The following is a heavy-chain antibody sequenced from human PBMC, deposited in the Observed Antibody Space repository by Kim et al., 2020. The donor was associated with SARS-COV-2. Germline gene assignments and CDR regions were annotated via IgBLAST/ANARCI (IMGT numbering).Heavy chain of an antibody. Sequence: SETLSLTCTVSGGSISSSSYYWGWIRQPPGKGLEWIGSIYYSGSTYYNPSLKSRVTISVDTSKNQFSLKLSSVTAADTAVYYCVTIAAAARGGWELDVWGQGTTVTVSS. CDR2: IYYSGST. J-gene: IGHJ6*02. CDR1: GGSISSSSYY. D-gene: IGHD6-13*01. V-gene: IGHV4-39*07. CDR3: VTIAAAARGGWELDV.